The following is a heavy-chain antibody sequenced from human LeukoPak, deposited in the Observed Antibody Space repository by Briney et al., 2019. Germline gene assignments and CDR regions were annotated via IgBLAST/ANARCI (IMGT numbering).Heavy chain of an antibody. J-gene: IGHJ4*02. CDR1: GFTFSSYS. Sequence: GGSLRLSCAASGFTFSSYSMNWVRQAPGKGLEWVSSISSSSSYIYYADSVKGRFTISRDNAKNSLYLQMNSLRAEDTAVYYCARDLEDSRDGDYWGQGTLVTVSS. V-gene: IGHV3-21*01. D-gene: IGHD2-15*01. CDR2: ISSSSSYI. CDR3: ARDLEDSRDGDY.